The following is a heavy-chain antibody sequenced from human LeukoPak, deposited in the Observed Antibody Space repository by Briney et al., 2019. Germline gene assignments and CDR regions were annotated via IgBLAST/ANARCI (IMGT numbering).Heavy chain of an antibody. Sequence: GGSLRLSCAASGFTFSNYGMHWVRQAPGKGLEWVSSISSSSTYIYYADSVKGRFTISRDNAKNSLYLQMNSLRAEDTAVYYCARDRDQVSFDYWGQGTLVTVSS. CDR2: ISSSSTYI. D-gene: IGHD3-10*01. CDR1: GFTFSNYG. J-gene: IGHJ4*02. V-gene: IGHV3-21*01. CDR3: ARDRDQVSFDY.